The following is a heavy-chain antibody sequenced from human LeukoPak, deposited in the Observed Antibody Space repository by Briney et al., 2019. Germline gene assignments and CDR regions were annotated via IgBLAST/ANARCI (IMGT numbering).Heavy chain of an antibody. CDR1: GFTFLTYA. D-gene: IGHD6-19*01. CDR3: AKAGRSGWYPGWPFDI. CDR2: IRDSGTST. V-gene: IGHV3-23*01. J-gene: IGHJ3*02. Sequence: GGSLRLSCAASGFTFLTYAMSWVRQAPGKGLQWVSVIRDSGTSTYYADSVKGRFTISRDNSKNTLYLQMNSLRAEDTAVYYCAKAGRSGWYPGWPFDIWGQGTMVTASS.